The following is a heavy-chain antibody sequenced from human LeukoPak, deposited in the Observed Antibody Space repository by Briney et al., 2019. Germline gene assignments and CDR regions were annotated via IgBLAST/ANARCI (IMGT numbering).Heavy chain of an antibody. V-gene: IGHV3-23*01. CDR3: AKDTNYYGSGSYDY. CDR1: GFTFSSYA. D-gene: IGHD3-10*01. J-gene: IGHJ4*02. CDR2: ISGSGGST. Sequence: EGSLRLSCAASGFTFSSYAMSWVRQAPGKGLEWVSAISGSGGSTYYADSVKGRFTISRDNSKNTLYLQMNSLRAEDTAVYYCAKDTNYYGSGSYDYWGQGTLVTVSS.